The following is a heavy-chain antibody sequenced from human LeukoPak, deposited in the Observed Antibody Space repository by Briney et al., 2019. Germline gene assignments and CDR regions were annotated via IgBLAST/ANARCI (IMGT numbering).Heavy chain of an antibody. Sequence: SVKVSCKASRGTSSRYAISWVPQAPGQRLEWMRGIIPIFGTANYAQKFRGRVTITADESTSTAYMELSSLSSEDTAVYYCERESSSCKLNWFDPWGQGTLVTVSS. CDR1: RGTSSRYA. CDR3: ERESSSCKLNWFDP. D-gene: IGHD6-13*01. J-gene: IGHJ5*02. CDR2: IIPIFGTA. V-gene: IGHV1-69*01.